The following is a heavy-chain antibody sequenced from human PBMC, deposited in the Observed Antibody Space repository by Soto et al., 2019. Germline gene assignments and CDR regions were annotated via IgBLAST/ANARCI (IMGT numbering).Heavy chain of an antibody. V-gene: IGHV5-51*01. Sequence: PGESLKISCKGSGYSFTSYWIGWVRQMPGKGLEWMGIIYPGDSDTRYSPSFQGQVTISADKSISTAYLQWSSLKASDTAMYYCARCSRIVVVPAAIVWDWFDPWGQGTLVTVSS. D-gene: IGHD2-2*02. CDR1: GYSFTSYW. CDR3: ARCSRIVVVPAAIVWDWFDP. CDR2: IYPGDSDT. J-gene: IGHJ5*02.